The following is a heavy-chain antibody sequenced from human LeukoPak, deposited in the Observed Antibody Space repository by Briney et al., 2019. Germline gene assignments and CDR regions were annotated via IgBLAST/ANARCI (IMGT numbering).Heavy chain of an antibody. J-gene: IGHJ4*02. Sequence: GASVKVSCKASGYTFTGYYMHWVRQAPGQGLEWMGLINPNNGGTNYAQKFQGRVTMTRDTSISTAYMELNRLTSDDTAVYYCARDMMVRGVGTYDYWGQGTLATVSS. V-gene: IGHV1-2*02. D-gene: IGHD3-10*01. CDR3: ARDMMVRGVGTYDY. CDR2: INPNNGGT. CDR1: GYTFTGYY.